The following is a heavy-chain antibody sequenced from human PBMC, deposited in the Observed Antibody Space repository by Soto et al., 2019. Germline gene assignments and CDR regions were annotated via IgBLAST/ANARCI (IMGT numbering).Heavy chain of an antibody. V-gene: IGHV3-30*03. CDR2: ISYDGRNK. Sequence: GGSLRLSCAASGFTFSSYGMHWVRQAPGKGLEWVAVISYDGRNKNYADSVKGRFTISRDNSKNTLYLQMNSLRAEDTAVHYCARELESSGYSYGGTLDYYYYGMDVWGQGTTVTVSS. CDR3: ARELESSGYSYGGTLDYYYYGMDV. CDR1: GFTFSSYG. D-gene: IGHD5-18*01. J-gene: IGHJ6*02.